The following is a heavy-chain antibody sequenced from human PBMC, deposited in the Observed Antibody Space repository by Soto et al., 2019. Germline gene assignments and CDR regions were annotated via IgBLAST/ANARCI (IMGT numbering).Heavy chain of an antibody. J-gene: IGHJ6*02. CDR1: GFTFSSYW. CDR2: IKQDGSEK. D-gene: IGHD3-3*01. CDR3: ARGWVDPGVYYYYGMDV. V-gene: IGHV3-7*03. Sequence: PGGSLRLSCAASGFTFSSYWMSWVRQAPGKGLERVANIKQDGSEKYYVDSVKGRFTISRDNAKNSLYLQMNSLRSEDTAVYYCARGWVDPGVYYYYGMDVWGQGTTVTVSS.